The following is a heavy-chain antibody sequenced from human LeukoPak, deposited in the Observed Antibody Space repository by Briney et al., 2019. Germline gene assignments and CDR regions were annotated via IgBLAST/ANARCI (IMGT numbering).Heavy chain of an antibody. CDR3: ARGIISGTSYRYYYAMDV. Sequence: ASVKVSCKASRYTFTAYYMRWVCQALGQGLEWMGRINPNSVGTHYAQKFQGRVTVTRDTSISTADMHLNRLTSDDTAMYYCARGIISGTSYRYYYAMDVWGQGTTVTVSS. CDR1: RYTFTAYY. J-gene: IGHJ6*02. CDR2: INPNSVGT. D-gene: IGHD1-26*01. V-gene: IGHV1-2*06.